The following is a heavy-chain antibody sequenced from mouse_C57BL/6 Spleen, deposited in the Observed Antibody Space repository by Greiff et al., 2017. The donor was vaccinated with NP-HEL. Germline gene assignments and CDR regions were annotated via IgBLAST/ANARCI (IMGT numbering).Heavy chain of an antibody. D-gene: IGHD4-1*01. CDR1: GFTFSSYA. J-gene: IGHJ3*01. V-gene: IGHV5-4*01. CDR2: ISDGGSYT. Sequence: EVHLVESGGGLVKPGGSLKLSCAASGFTFSSYAMSWVRQTPEKRLEWVATISDGGSYTYYPDNVKGRFTISRDNAKNNLYLQMSHLKSEDTAMYYCARDLAGTDWFAYWGQGTLVTVSA. CDR3: ARDLAGTDWFAY.